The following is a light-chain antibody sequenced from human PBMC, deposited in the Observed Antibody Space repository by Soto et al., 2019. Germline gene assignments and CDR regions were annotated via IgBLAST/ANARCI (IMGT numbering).Light chain of an antibody. CDR3: HHYGGSPET. J-gene: IGKJ1*01. CDR2: DAI. CDR1: QTIPSH. Sequence: TLSVSHGARVTLSCRASQTIPSHMAWCRKKPGKTPRLLIYDAIIRAPDVPARFSGSWSGTEFTLTISSLQSDDFAAYHCHHYGGSPETFGQGT. V-gene: IGKV3-15*01.